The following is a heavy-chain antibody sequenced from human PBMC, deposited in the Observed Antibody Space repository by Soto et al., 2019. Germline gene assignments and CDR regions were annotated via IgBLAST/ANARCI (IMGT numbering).Heavy chain of an antibody. CDR3: AKDKGFGEFDAFDI. V-gene: IGHV3-9*01. J-gene: IGHJ3*02. D-gene: IGHD3-10*01. CDR1: GFTFDDYA. Sequence: SCAASGFTFDDYAMHWVRQAPGKGLEWVSGISWNSGSIGYADSVKGRFTISRDNAKNSLYLQMNSLRAEDTALYYCAKDKGFGEFDAFDIWGQGTMVT. CDR2: ISWNSGSI.